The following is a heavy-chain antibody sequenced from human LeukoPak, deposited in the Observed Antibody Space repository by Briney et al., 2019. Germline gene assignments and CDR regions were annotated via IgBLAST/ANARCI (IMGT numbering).Heavy chain of an antibody. J-gene: IGHJ4*03. CDR1: GGSISSYY. CDR2: IYTSGGT. V-gene: IGHV4-4*07. D-gene: IGHD3-16*01. Sequence: SETLSLTCTVSGGSISSYYWSWIRQPAGKGPEWIGRIYTSGGTDYNPSLKSRVIMSVDTSKNQFSLRLSSVTAADTAVFYCASLRVPGYFDYWGQGTLVTVSS. CDR3: ASLRVPGYFDY.